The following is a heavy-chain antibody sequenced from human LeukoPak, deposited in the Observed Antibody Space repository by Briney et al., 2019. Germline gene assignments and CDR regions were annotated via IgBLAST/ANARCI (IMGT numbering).Heavy chain of an antibody. CDR1: GYSISSGYY. CDR3: AREDTRGNWFDP. Sequence: SETLSLTCAVSGYSISSGYYWGWIRQPPGKGLEWIGSIYHSGRTYYNPSLKSRVIISVDTSKNQFSLKLSSVTAADTAVYYCAREDTRGNWFDPWGQGTLVTVSS. J-gene: IGHJ5*02. CDR2: IYHSGRT. V-gene: IGHV4-38-2*02. D-gene: IGHD5-18*01.